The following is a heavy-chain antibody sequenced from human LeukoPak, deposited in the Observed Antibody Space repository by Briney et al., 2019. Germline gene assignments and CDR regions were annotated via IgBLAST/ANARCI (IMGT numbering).Heavy chain of an antibody. V-gene: IGHV4-34*01. CDR2: INHSGST. CDR1: GGSFSGYY. J-gene: IGHJ5*02. CDR3: ARGRGNWNYVFLSWFDP. Sequence: PSETQSLTCAVYGGSFSGYYWSWIRQPPGKGLEWIGEINHSGSTNYNPSLKSRVTISVDTSKNQFSLKLSSVTAADTAVYYCARGRGNWNYVFLSWFDPWGQGTLVTVSS. D-gene: IGHD1-7*01.